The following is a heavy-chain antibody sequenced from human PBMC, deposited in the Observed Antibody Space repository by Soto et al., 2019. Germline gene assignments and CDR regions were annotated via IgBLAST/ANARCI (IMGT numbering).Heavy chain of an antibody. V-gene: IGHV1-3*01. J-gene: IGHJ6*02. CDR1: GNPLTSYA. CDR2: INAGNGNT. D-gene: IGHD3-16*02. CDR3: ARERRSSTHHYYYYGMDV. Sequence: GXAVKVACKASGNPLTSYAMHWVRQSPGQRLEWMGWINAGNGNTKYSQKFQGRVTITRDTSASTAYMELSSLRSEDTAVYYCARERRSSTHHYYYYGMDVWGQGTTVTVSS.